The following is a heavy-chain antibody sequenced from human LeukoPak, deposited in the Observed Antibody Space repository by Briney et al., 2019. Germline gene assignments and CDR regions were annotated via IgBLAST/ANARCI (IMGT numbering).Heavy chain of an antibody. CDR1: GGSISSYY. CDR2: IYTSGST. Sequence: SETLSLTCTVSGGSISSYYWSWIRQPAGKGLEWIGRIYTSGSTNYNPSLKSRVTMSVDTSKHQFSLKLSSVTAADTAVYYCARDSQYQLLGYFDYWGQGTLVTVSS. D-gene: IGHD2-2*01. J-gene: IGHJ4*02. CDR3: ARDSQYQLLGYFDY. V-gene: IGHV4-4*07.